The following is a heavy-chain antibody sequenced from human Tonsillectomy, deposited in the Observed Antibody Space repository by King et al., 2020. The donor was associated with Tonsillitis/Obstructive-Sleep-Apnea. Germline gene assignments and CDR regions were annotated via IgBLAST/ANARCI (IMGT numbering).Heavy chain of an antibody. CDR3: ARHVELNCLDY. CDR1: GGSISSYY. D-gene: IGHD1-7*01. V-gene: IGHV4-59*08. J-gene: IGHJ4*02. Sequence: VQLQESGPGLVKPSETLSLTCTVSGGSISSYYWSWIRQPPGKGLEWIGYIYHSGTANYNPSLKSRVTISIDTSRNQFSLNLRSVTAADTAVYYCARHVELNCLDYWGQGILVSVSS. CDR2: IYHSGTA.